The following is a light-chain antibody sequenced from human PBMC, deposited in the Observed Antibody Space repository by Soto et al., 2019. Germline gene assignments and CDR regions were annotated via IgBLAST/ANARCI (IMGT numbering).Light chain of an antibody. Sequence: EIVLTQSRGTLSLSPGERATLSCRASQSVSSSYLAWYQQKPGQAPRLLIYGASSRATGIPDRFSGSGSGTDFTLTISRLEPEDFAVYYCQQYGSSLVTFGQGTKVEIK. CDR1: QSVSSSY. V-gene: IGKV3-20*01. CDR2: GAS. CDR3: QQYGSSLVT. J-gene: IGKJ1*01.